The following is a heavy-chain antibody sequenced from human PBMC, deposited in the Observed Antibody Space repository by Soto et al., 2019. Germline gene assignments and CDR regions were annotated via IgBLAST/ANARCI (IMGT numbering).Heavy chain of an antibody. CDR2: VYYSGST. V-gene: IGHV4-30-4*01. Sequence: QVQLQESGPGLVKPSQTLSLTCTVSGGSVSSTDYYWNWIRHPPGKGLEWIGYVYYSGSTYYNPSLESRLSTSIDTLKNQFYLKLSSVTAADTAVYFCARSAYYYYRHWFDHWGQGTLVTVSS. CDR1: GGSVSSTDYY. CDR3: ARSAYYYYRHWFDH. D-gene: IGHD3-10*01. J-gene: IGHJ5*02.